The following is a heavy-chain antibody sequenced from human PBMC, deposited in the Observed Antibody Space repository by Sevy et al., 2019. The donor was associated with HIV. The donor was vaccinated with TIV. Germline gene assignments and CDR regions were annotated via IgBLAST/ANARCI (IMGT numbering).Heavy chain of an antibody. D-gene: IGHD3-22*01. J-gene: IGHJ5*02. Sequence: ASVKVSCKASGYTFTSYDINWVRQATGQGLEWMGWMNPNTGNTGYAQKFQGRVTMTRDTSTSTAYMELRSLRSVDTVIYYCTRVRALNYYDTSVSMEYNWFDPWGQGTLVTVSS. CDR3: TRVRALNYYDTSVSMEYNWFDP. CDR1: GYTFTSYD. CDR2: MNPNTGNT. V-gene: IGHV1-8*02.